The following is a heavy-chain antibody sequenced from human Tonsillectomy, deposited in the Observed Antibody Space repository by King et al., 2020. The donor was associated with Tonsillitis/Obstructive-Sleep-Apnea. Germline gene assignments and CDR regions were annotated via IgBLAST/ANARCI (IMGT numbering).Heavy chain of an antibody. V-gene: IGHV1-18*01. CDR2: ISAYNGNT. Sequence: QLVQSGAEVKKPGASVKVSCKASGYTFTSYGISWVRQAPGQGLEWMGWISAYNGNTNYAQKLQGRVTMTTDTSTSTAYMELRSLRSDDTAVYYCARDFSSSSPVYYYYYMDVWGKGTTVTVSS. CDR3: ARDFSSSSPVYYYYYMDV. J-gene: IGHJ6*03. CDR1: GYTFTSYG. D-gene: IGHD6-6*01.